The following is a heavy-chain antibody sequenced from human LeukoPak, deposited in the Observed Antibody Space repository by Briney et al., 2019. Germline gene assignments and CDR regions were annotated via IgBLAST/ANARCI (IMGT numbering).Heavy chain of an antibody. CDR3: VRYCSSTTCYTRAVDY. Sequence: SETLSLTCTVSGYSISSGYNWAWIRQPPGKVLEWIGSIYHSGSAYYNPSLKSRVTISVDTSKNQFSLKLSSVTAADTAVYYCVRYCSSTTCYTRAVDYWGQGTLVTVSS. CDR1: GYSISSGYN. J-gene: IGHJ4*02. V-gene: IGHV4-38-2*02. CDR2: IYHSGSA. D-gene: IGHD2-2*02.